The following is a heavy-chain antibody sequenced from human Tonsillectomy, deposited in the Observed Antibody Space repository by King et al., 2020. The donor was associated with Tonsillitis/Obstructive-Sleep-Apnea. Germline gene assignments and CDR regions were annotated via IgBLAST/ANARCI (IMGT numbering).Heavy chain of an antibody. D-gene: IGHD2-21*01. Sequence: QLVQSGAEVKKPGASVKVSCKASGYTFTTYAMHWVRQPPGQRLEWMGWINAGNGNTKYSQKFKGRVTITRDTSATTAYMELSSLRSEDTAVYYCARDDSDAFDIWGQGTMVTVSS. CDR3: ARDDSDAFDI. J-gene: IGHJ3*02. V-gene: IGHV1-3*01. CDR1: GYTFTTYA. CDR2: INAGNGNT.